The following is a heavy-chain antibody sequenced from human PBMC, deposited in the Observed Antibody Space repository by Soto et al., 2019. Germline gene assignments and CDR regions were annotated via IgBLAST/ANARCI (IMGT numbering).Heavy chain of an antibody. CDR1: GFTFSTYW. J-gene: IGHJ4*02. V-gene: IGHV3-7*01. CDR3: ARRFIVGATKNFDH. CDR2: IRADGTEK. D-gene: IGHD1-26*01. Sequence: EVQLVESGGGLVQPGGSLRLYCAASGFTFSTYWMSWVRQAPGKGLEWVANIRADGTEKLYVDSVKGRFTISRDNGKNSLYLQMNSLRAEDTAVYYCARRFIVGATKNFDHWGQGTLVTVSS.